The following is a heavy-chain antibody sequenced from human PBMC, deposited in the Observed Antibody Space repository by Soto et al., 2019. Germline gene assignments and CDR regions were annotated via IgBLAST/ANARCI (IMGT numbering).Heavy chain of an antibody. Sequence: GGSLRLSCAASGFTFSSYAMSWVRQAPGKGLEWVSAISGSGGSTYYADSVKGRFTISRDNSKNTLYLQMNSLRAEDTAVYYCXXXXXXREXXGXXXIXCMXVWGKGXXXTXXS. V-gene: IGHV3-23*01. CDR3: XXXXXXREXXGXXXIXCMXV. CDR1: GFTFSSYA. CDR2: ISGSGGST. J-gene: IGHJ6*03.